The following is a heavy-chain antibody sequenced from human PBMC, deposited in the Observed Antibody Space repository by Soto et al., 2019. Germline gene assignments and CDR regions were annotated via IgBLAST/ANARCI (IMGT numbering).Heavy chain of an antibody. D-gene: IGHD3-3*01. CDR2: ISYDGSNK. J-gene: IGHJ6*02. CDR3: AKEVLRFLEWLLGNYYYYGMDV. Sequence: PGGSLRLSCAASGFTFSSYAMHWVRQAPGKGLEWVAVISYDGSNKYYADSVKGRFTISRDNSKNTLYLQMNSLRAEDTAVYYCAKEVLRFLEWLLGNYYYYGMDVWGQGTTVTVSS. V-gene: IGHV3-30-3*02. CDR1: GFTFSSYA.